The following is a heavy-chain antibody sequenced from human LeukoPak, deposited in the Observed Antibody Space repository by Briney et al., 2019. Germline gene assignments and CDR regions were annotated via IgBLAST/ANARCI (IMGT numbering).Heavy chain of an antibody. CDR2: IKQDGSEK. V-gene: IGHV3-7*01. D-gene: IGHD3/OR15-3a*01. CDR3: ARRTGYYDYYYYYYHMDV. CDR1: GFTFSSYW. Sequence: PGGSLRLSCAASGFTFSSYWMSWVRQAPGKGLEWVANIKQDGSEKYYVDSVKGRFTISRDNAKNSLYLQMNSLRAEDTAVYYCARRTGYYDYYYYYYHMDVWGKGTTVTVSS. J-gene: IGHJ6*03.